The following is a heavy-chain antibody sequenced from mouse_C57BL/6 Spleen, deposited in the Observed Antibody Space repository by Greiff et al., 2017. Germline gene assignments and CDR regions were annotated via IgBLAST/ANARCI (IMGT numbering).Heavy chain of an antibody. Sequence: EVKLVESGGGLVQPKGSLKLSCAASGFSFNTYAMNWVRHAPGKGLEWVARIRSKSNNYATYYADSVKDRFTISKDDSESMLYLQMNNLKTEDTAMYYCVREAYFFFDYWGQGTTLTVSS. J-gene: IGHJ2*01. CDR2: IRSKSNNYAT. D-gene: IGHD2-10*01. CDR1: GFSFNTYA. V-gene: IGHV10-1*01. CDR3: VREAYFFFDY.